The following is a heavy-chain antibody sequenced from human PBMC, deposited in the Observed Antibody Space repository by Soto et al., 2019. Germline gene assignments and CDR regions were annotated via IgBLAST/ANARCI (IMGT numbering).Heavy chain of an antibody. Sequence: QVQVVPSGVEVRRPGSSVKVSCKASGDTFKNCVISWVRQAPGQGLEWMGGIIPLFGTTDFAQRFQGRLTIPTDESTTTAYMELSRLRSEDTATYYCAAELGFGKLSVVWGQGTTVIVSS. CDR1: GDTFKNCV. J-gene: IGHJ6*02. CDR3: AAELGFGKLSVV. D-gene: IGHD3-10*01. V-gene: IGHV1-69*01. CDR2: IIPLFGTT.